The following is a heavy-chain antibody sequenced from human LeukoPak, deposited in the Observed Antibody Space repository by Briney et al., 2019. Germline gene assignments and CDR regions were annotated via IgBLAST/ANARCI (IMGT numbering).Heavy chain of an antibody. CDR3: ARQGGSFSHIDS. CDR2: IYYSGST. Sequence: SETLSLTCTVSGDSTNDYYWSWIRQPPGRGLEWIGYIYYSGSTNFSPSLKSRVTMSADTSKKQFSLNLSSVTAADTAVYFCARQGGSFSHIDSWGQGTLVTVSS. V-gene: IGHV4-59*08. CDR1: GDSTNDYY. J-gene: IGHJ4*02. D-gene: IGHD1-26*01.